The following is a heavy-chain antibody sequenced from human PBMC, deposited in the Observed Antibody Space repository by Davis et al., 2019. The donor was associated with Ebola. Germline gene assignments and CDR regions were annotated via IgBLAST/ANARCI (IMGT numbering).Heavy chain of an antibody. CDR3: ARDLRSSGWSSPIGGY. Sequence: ASVKVSCKASGYTFTGYYMHWVRQAPGQGLEWMGWINPNSGGTNYAQKFQGRVTMTRDTSISTAYMELSRLRSDDTAVYYCARDLRSSGWSSPIGGYWGQGTLVTVSS. CDR2: INPNSGGT. D-gene: IGHD6-19*01. CDR1: GYTFTGYY. V-gene: IGHV1-2*02. J-gene: IGHJ4*02.